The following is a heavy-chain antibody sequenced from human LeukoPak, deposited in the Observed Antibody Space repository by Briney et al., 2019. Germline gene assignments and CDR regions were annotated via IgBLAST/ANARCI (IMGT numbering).Heavy chain of an antibody. D-gene: IGHD4-23*01. CDR2: VYSSGRT. CDR1: GGSITSHY. V-gene: IGHV4-59*08. J-gene: IGHJ4*02. CDR3: ARHQGGNSNFFDY. Sequence: SETLSLTCSVSGGSITSHYWSWIRQPPGKGLEWIGYVYSSGRTKYNPSLESRVTMSTDMSKNQFSLKLSSVTAADTAVYYCARHQGGNSNFFDYWSQGTLVTVSS.